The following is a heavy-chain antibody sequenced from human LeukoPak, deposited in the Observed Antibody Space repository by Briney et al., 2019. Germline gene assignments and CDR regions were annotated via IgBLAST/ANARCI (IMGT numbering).Heavy chain of an antibody. V-gene: IGHV4-34*01. D-gene: IGHD1-26*01. CDR1: GGSFSDYY. J-gene: IGHJ4*02. CDR2: INHRGST. Sequence: SETLSLTCAVYGGSFSDYYWAWFRQPPGKGPEWIAAINHRGSTDYNPSLRSRVTISVDTSKKQFSLKLSSVTAADTAVYYCSREEKVGELLADFWGQGTLVTVSS. CDR3: SREEKVGELLADF.